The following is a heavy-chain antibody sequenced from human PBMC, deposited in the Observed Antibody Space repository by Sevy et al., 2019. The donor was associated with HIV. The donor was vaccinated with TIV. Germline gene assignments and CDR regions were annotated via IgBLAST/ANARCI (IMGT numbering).Heavy chain of an antibody. Sequence: GGSLRLSCAASGFTFSNFWMHWVRQGPGKGLVWVSRINTDGNSISYADSVKGRFTISRDNAKTTVFLQMNSLRSEDTAVYYSSRGTRGLPSSWGQGTLVTVSS. V-gene: IGHV3-74*01. CDR1: GFTFSNFW. CDR2: INTDGNSI. D-gene: IGHD2-2*01. CDR3: SRGTRGLPSS. J-gene: IGHJ5*02.